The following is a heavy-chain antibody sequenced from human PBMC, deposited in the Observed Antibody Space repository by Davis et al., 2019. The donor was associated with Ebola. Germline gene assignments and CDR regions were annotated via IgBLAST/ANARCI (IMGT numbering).Heavy chain of an antibody. CDR1: GGSISSYY. D-gene: IGHD2-2*01. V-gene: IGHV4-59*12. CDR3: ARRGRYCSSTSCYLYYYYGINV. Sequence: SETLSLTCTVSGGSISSYYWSWIRQPPGKGLEWIGYIYYSGSTNYNPSLKSRVTISVDTSKNQFSLKLSSVTAADTAVYYCARRGRYCSSTSCYLYYYYGINVWGQGTTVTVSS. J-gene: IGHJ6*02. CDR2: IYYSGST.